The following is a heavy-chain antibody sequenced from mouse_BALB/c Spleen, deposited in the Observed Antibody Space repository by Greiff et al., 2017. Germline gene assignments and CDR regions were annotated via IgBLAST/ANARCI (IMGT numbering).Heavy chain of an antibody. J-gene: IGHJ2*01. V-gene: IGHV5-9-3*01. CDR2: ISSGGSYT. Sequence: EVKLMESGGGLVKPGGSLKLSCAASGFTFSSYAMSWVRQTPEKRLEWVATISSGGSYTYYPDSVKGRFTISRDNAKNTLYLQMSSLRSEDTAMYYCATYYGNLGYFDYWGQGTTLTVSS. CDR3: ATYYGNLGYFDY. D-gene: IGHD2-10*01. CDR1: GFTFSSYA.